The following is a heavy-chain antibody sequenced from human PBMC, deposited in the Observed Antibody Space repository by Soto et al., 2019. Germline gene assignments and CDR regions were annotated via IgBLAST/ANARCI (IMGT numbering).Heavy chain of an antibody. J-gene: IGHJ4*02. D-gene: IGHD3-22*01. V-gene: IGHV4-39*01. CDR3: ARQHYYDSSGYYTWN. CDR1: GGSIWSNIHY. Sequence: SETLSLTCSVSGGSIWSNIHYWGWIHQPPGKGLEWIATVHYSGSTYYTPSLKNRVTISADTSNNQFSLRLNSVTAADTAVYYCARQHYYDSSGYYTWNWGQGTLVTVSS. CDR2: VHYSGST.